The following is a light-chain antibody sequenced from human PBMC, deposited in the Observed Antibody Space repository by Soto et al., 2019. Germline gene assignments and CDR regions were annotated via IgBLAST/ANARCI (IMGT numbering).Light chain of an antibody. CDR1: SSNIGSNT. CDR3: AAWDDSLNGRDWV. CDR2: SNN. J-gene: IGLJ3*02. V-gene: IGLV1-44*01. Sequence: QSVLTQPPSASGTPGQRVTISCSGGSSNIGSNTVNWYQQLPGTAPKLLIYSNNQRPSGVPDRFSGSKSGTSASLAISGLQSEDEADYYCAAWDDSLNGRDWVFGGGTKLTVL.